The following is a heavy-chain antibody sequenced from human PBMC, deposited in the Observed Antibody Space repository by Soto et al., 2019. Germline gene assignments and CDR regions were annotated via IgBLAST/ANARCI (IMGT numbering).Heavy chain of an antibody. D-gene: IGHD3-10*01. CDR1: GYPFTTYY. V-gene: IGHV1-2*02. CDR3: ATDDYGIFPY. Sequence: ASVKVSCKVSGYPFTTYYIDWVRQAPGQGLEWMGWIDPRSGGTVYEQKFQGRVTMTRDTSISTVYMDLSGLTSDDTALYYCATDDYGIFPYWGQGSLVTVS. J-gene: IGHJ4*02. CDR2: IDPRSGGT.